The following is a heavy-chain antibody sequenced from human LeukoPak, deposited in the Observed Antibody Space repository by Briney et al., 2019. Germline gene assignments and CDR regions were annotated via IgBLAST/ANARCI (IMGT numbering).Heavy chain of an antibody. CDR3: ARGYSSVTYGFDY. D-gene: IGHD6-19*01. V-gene: IGHV3-7*01. CDR1: GFPFNAYW. Sequence: GGSLRLSCAASGFPFNAYWMTWVRQAPGKGLEWVANIRQDGDTKYYVDSVKGRFTISRDNAKNSLYLQMNSLRAEDTAVYYCARGYSSVTYGFDYWGQGTLVTVSS. J-gene: IGHJ4*02. CDR2: IRQDGDTK.